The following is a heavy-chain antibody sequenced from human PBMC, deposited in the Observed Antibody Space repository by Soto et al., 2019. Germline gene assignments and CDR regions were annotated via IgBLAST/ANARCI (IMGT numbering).Heavy chain of an antibody. D-gene: IGHD2-15*01. J-gene: IGHJ4*02. CDR1: GGTFNNYI. CDR3: AIESRYCSGGSCYFLPGIVY. V-gene: IGHV1-69*13. CDR2: IIPIFGTA. Sequence: SVKVSCKVSGGTFNNYIISWVRRAPGQGLEWMGRIIPIFGTANYAQKFQGRVTITADESTSTAYMELSSLRSEDTAVYYCAIESRYCSGGSCYFLPGIVYWDQGTLGTVSS.